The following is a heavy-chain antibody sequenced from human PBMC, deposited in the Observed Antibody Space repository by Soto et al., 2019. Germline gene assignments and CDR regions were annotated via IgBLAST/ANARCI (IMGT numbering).Heavy chain of an antibody. V-gene: IGHV3-33*01. CDR2: IWYDGSNK. CDR1: GFTFSNYG. Sequence: QVQLVESGGGVVQPGRSLRLSCAASGFTFSNYGMHWVRQAPGKGLEWVAVIWYDGSNKYYADSVKGRFTISKDNSKNTLYLQMNSLRAEHTAVYYCARAQYSSRWYPFDYWGQGTLVTVSS. J-gene: IGHJ4*02. D-gene: IGHD6-13*01. CDR3: ARAQYSSRWYPFDY.